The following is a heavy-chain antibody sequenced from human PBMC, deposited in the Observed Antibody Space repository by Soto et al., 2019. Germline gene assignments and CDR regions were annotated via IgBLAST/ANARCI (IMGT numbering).Heavy chain of an antibody. CDR2: LFSSGST. Sequence: SEALSLTYTVSGVSITDNARIWIRQPAGKGLEWIGRLFSSGSTNYNPSLKGGTTMSLDTCKNQLSLKLNCATATETAVYFCARDQGVVVTAAKWFDPWGQGILVTVSS. V-gene: IGHV4-4*07. CDR3: ARDQGVVVTAAKWFDP. D-gene: IGHD2-21*02. J-gene: IGHJ5*02. CDR1: GVSITDNA.